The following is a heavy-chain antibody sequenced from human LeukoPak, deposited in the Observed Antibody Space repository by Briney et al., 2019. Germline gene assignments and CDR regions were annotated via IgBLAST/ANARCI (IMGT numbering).Heavy chain of an antibody. Sequence: ASVKVSCKASGYTFTSYGISWVRQAPGQGLEWMGWISAYNGNTNYAQKLQGRVTMTTDTSTSTAYMELRSRRADDTAVYYCARDRGRMEIAAAVVYWGQRTLVTVSS. CDR1: GYTFTSYG. J-gene: IGHJ4*02. V-gene: IGHV1-18*01. D-gene: IGHD6-13*01. CDR2: ISAYNGNT. CDR3: ARDRGRMEIAAAVVY.